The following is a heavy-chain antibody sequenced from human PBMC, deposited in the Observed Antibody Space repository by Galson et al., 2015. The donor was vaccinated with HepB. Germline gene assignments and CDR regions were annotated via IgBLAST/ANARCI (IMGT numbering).Heavy chain of an antibody. J-gene: IGHJ4*02. Sequence: SLRLSCAASGFTFSSYSMNWVRQAPGKGLEWVAVISYDGSNKYYADSVKGRFTISRDNSKNTLYLQMNSLRAEDTAVYYCAKVSIQLWADYWGQGTLVTVSS. CDR1: GFTFSSYS. V-gene: IGHV3-30*18. CDR2: ISYDGSNK. CDR3: AKVSIQLWADY. D-gene: IGHD5-18*01.